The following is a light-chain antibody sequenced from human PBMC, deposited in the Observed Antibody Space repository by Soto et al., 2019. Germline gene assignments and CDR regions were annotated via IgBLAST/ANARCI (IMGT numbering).Light chain of an antibody. J-gene: IGKJ1*01. CDR3: QQYGSSTGWT. CDR2: GAS. Sequence: EIVLTQSPGTLSLSPGERATLSCRASQSVSSSYLAWYQQKPGQAPRLLIYGASSRATGIPDKFSGSGSGTYFTLTISRLEPEDSAVYYCQQYGSSTGWTFGQGTKVEIK. CDR1: QSVSSSY. V-gene: IGKV3-20*01.